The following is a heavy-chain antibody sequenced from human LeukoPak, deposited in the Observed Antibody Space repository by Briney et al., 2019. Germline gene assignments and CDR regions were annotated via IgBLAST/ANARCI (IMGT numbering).Heavy chain of an antibody. CDR3: ARDGSGFYHYYYMDV. J-gene: IGHJ6*03. Sequence: GGSLRLSCAASGFSFSSYAMSWVRQAPGKGLEWVSSISVVSTYKNYADSVKGRFTISRDNAKNLLFLQMSSLRAEDTAVYYCARDGSGFYHYYYMDVWGKGTTVTVSS. V-gene: IGHV3-21*06. CDR1: GFSFSSYA. D-gene: IGHD6-25*01. CDR2: ISVVSTYK.